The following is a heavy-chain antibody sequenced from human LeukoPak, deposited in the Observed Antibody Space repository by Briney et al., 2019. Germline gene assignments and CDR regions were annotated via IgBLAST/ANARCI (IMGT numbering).Heavy chain of an antibody. CDR1: GFTFSSYW. Sequence: GGPLRLSCAASGFTFSSYWMGWVRQSPGKGLEWVANINHDGGETYYADSFKGRFTISRDNAKNSLYLQMNSLRSEDTAIYYCASAPGLGYWGQGTLVTVSS. CDR2: INHDGGET. V-gene: IGHV3-7*01. J-gene: IGHJ4*02. D-gene: IGHD3-16*01. CDR3: ASAPGLGY.